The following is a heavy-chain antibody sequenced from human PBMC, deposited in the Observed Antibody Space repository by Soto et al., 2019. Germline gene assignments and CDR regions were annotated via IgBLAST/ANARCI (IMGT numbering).Heavy chain of an antibody. CDR1: GFTLSSYW. Sequence: EVQLVESGGGLVQPGGSLRLSCAASGFTLSSYWMHWVRQAPGKGLVWVSRINSDGSSTNYADSVKGRFTISRDNAKNTLYLQMNSLRAEDTAVYYCARGGLAGSGSHHWFDPWGQGTLVTVSS. CDR3: ARGGLAGSGSHHWFDP. CDR2: INSDGSST. V-gene: IGHV3-74*01. J-gene: IGHJ5*02. D-gene: IGHD3-10*01.